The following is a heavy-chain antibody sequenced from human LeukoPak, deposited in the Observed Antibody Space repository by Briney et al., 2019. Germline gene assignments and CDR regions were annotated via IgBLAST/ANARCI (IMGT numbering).Heavy chain of an antibody. CDR3: ARGPHDGTFYFDS. CDR1: GGTFGSYG. CDR2: TIPIRGMT. Sequence: GASVKVSCKISGGTFGSYGISWVRQAPGQGLEWMGRTIPIRGMTNYAQKFQGRVTITADTSTSTAYMGLSSLTSEDTAVYFCARGPHDGTFYFDSWGQGTLVIVSS. D-gene: IGHD1-26*01. J-gene: IGHJ4*02. V-gene: IGHV1-69*04.